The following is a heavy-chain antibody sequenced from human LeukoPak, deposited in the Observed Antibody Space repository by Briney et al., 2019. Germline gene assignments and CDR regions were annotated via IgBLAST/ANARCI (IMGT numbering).Heavy chain of an antibody. V-gene: IGHV3-30-3*01. J-gene: IGHJ4*02. CDR1: GFTFSCCS. CDR2: VSHDETAK. Sequence: GGSLRLSCAASGFTFSCCSIHWVRQAPGKGLEWVAVVSHDETAKHYADSVKGRFTIFRDKSKNAVDLQMNSLRVEDTAVYFCASGREYYYDTSGWWGQGALVTVSS. D-gene: IGHD3-22*01. CDR3: ASGREYYYDTSGW.